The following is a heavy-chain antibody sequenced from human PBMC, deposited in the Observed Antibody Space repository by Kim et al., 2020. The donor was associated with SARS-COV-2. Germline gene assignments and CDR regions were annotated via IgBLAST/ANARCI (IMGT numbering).Heavy chain of an antibody. CDR2: IYTSGST. D-gene: IGHD6-19*01. Sequence: SETLSLTCTVSGGSISSGSYYWSWIRQPAGKGLEWIGRIYTSGSTNYNPSLKSRVTISVDTSKNQFSLKLSSVTAADTAVYYCARVVAVAVSNAFDIWGQGTMVTVSS. J-gene: IGHJ3*02. CDR3: ARVVAVAVSNAFDI. CDR1: GGSISSGSYY. V-gene: IGHV4-61*02.